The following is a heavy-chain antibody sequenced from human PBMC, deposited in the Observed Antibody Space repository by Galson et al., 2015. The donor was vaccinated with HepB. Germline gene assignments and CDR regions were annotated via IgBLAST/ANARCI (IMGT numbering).Heavy chain of an antibody. V-gene: IGHV3-21*01. CDR2: ISSSSSYI. Sequence: SLRLSCAASGFTFSSYSMNWVRQASGKGLEWVSSISSSSSYIYYADSVKGRFTISRDNAKNSLYLQMNSLRAEDTAVYYCARDREEGSSGWYPYFDYWGQGTLVTISS. J-gene: IGHJ4*02. CDR3: ARDREEGSSGWYPYFDY. D-gene: IGHD6-19*01. CDR1: GFTFSSYS.